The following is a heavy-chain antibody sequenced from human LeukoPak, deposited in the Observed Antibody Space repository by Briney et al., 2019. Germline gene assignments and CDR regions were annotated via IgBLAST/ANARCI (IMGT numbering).Heavy chain of an antibody. Sequence: AASVKVSCKASGYTFTGYYMHWVRQAPGQVLEWMGWINPNSGGTNYAQKFQGRVTMTRDTSISTAYMELSRLRSDDTAVYYCARVPAQTGDPSTAADNYFDYWGQGTLVTVSS. J-gene: IGHJ4*02. D-gene: IGHD7-27*01. CDR3: ARVPAQTGDPSTAADNYFDY. CDR2: INPNSGGT. V-gene: IGHV1-2*02. CDR1: GYTFTGYY.